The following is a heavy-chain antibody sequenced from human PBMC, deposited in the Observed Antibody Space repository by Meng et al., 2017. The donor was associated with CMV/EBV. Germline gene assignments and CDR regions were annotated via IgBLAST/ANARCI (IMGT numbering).Heavy chain of an antibody. J-gene: IGHJ4*02. V-gene: IGHV3-48*03. CDR2: ISSSGSTI. CDR3: ARTGGISMTVGGGDY. CDR1: GFTFSTYE. D-gene: IGHD3-22*01. Sequence: GESLKISCAGSGFTFSTYEMNWVRQAPGKGLEWLSYISSSGSTIYYADSVKGRFTISRDNAKNSLYLQMNSLRADDTAVYYCARTGGISMTVGGGDYWGQGTLVTVSS.